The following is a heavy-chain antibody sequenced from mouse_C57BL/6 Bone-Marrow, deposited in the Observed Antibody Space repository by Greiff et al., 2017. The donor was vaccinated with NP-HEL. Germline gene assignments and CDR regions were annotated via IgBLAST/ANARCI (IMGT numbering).Heavy chain of an antibody. CDR1: GFTFNTYA. V-gene: IGHV10-3*01. Sequence: EVQLQESGGGLVQPKGSLKLSCAASGFTFNTYAMHWVRQAPGKGLEWVARIRSKSSNYATYYADSVKDRFTISRDDSQSMLYLQMNNLKTEDTAMYYCVRDQDYGYPYYAMDYWGQGTSVTVSS. CDR2: IRSKSSNYAT. J-gene: IGHJ4*01. CDR3: VRDQDYGYPYYAMDY. D-gene: IGHD2-2*01.